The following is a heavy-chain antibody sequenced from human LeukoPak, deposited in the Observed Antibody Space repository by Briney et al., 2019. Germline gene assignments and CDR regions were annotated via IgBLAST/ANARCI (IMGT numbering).Heavy chain of an antibody. CDR1: GSTFSSHT. D-gene: IGHD2-2*01. Sequence: GGSLRLSCAASGSTFSSHTMNWVRQAPGKGLEWVSYISSTSSVIYYADSVKGRFAISRDNAKSSLYLQMNSLRAEDTAVYYCARNLPAADYWGQGTLVTVSS. CDR2: ISSTSSVI. V-gene: IGHV3-48*04. J-gene: IGHJ4*02. CDR3: ARNLPAADY.